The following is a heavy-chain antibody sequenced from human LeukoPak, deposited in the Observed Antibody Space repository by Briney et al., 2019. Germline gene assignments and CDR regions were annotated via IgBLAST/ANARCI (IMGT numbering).Heavy chain of an antibody. CDR3: ARQADYGDYYVDY. D-gene: IGHD4-17*01. Sequence: PSETLSLTCAVSGYSISSNHWWGWIRQPPGKGLEWIGYIFYAGSTYYNPSLKSRVTISVDTSKSQFSLKLSSVTAADTAVYYCARQADYGDYYVDYWGQGTLVTVSS. V-gene: IGHV4-28*01. CDR2: IFYAGST. J-gene: IGHJ4*02. CDR1: GYSISSNHW.